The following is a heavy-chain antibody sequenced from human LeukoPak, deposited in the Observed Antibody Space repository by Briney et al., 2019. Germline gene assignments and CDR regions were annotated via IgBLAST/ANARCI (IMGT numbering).Heavy chain of an antibody. D-gene: IGHD2-2*03. CDR2: IRSKANSYAT. J-gene: IGHJ4*02. CDR1: GFTFSGSA. Sequence: GGSLRLSCAASGFTFSGSAMHWVRQASGKGLEWVGRIRSKANSYATAYAASVKGRFTISRDDSKNTAYLQMNSLKTEGTAVYYCTSGYCSSTSCFDYWGQGTLVTVSS. V-gene: IGHV3-73*01. CDR3: TSGYCSSTSCFDY.